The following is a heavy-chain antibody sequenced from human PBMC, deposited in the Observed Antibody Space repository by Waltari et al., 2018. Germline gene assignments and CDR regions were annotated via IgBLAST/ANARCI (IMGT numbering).Heavy chain of an antibody. D-gene: IGHD3-16*01. CDR2: INLDGSET. V-gene: IGHV3-7*01. CDR3: TRDVWKSCDV. Sequence: QLVESGGGSVQPGGSLRLSWAASGFTFSTSWMSWIRQAPEKGLEWVAIINLDGSETYYVDSVKGRFTISRDNARNSLYLQMYSLRVEDTAMYYCTRDVWKSCDVWGQGTTVTVPS. CDR1: GFTFSTSW. J-gene: IGHJ6*02.